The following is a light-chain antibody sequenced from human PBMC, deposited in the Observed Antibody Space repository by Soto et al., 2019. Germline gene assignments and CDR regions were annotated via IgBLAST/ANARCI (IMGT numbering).Light chain of an antibody. CDR3: SSYTTAFFYV. V-gene: IGLV2-14*01. CDR2: GVT. Sequence: QSALTQPASVSGSPGQSITISCTGSSSDIGAFNCVAWYQQHPGKAPKLIIHGVTNRPSGVSSRFSGSKSDYTASLTISGLQAEDEADYYCSSYTTAFFYVFGTGTKVTVL. J-gene: IGLJ1*01. CDR1: SSDIGAFNC.